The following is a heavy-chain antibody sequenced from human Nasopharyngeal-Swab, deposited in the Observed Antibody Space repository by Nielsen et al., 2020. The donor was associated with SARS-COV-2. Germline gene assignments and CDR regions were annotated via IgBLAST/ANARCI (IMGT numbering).Heavy chain of an antibody. CDR3: ARDLGYGSGSYYKYYYYYYGRDG. V-gene: IGHV4-59*01. J-gene: IGHJ6*02. D-gene: IGHD3-10*01. CDR2: IYYSGST. Sequence: RQAPGKGLEWIGYIYYSGSTNYNPSLKSRVTISVDTSKNQFSLKLSSVTAADTAVYYCARDLGYGSGSYYKYYYYYYGRDGGGQG.